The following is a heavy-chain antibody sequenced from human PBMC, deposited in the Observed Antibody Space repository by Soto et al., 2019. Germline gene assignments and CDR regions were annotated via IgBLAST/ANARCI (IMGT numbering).Heavy chain of an antibody. Sequence: QVQLVQSGAEVKKPGSSVKVSCKASGGTFSSYTISWVRQAPGQGLEWMGRIIPILGIANSAQKFQGRVTITADKATSTAYMELSSLRSEDTAVYYCASVEIVVVPAAYHYGMDVWGQGTTVTVSS. V-gene: IGHV1-69*02. CDR1: GGTFSSYT. J-gene: IGHJ6*02. CDR3: ASVEIVVVPAAYHYGMDV. CDR2: IIPILGIA. D-gene: IGHD2-2*03.